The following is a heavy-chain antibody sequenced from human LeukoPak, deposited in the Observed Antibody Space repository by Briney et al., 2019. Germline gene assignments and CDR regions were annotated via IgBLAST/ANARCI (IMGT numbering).Heavy chain of an antibody. D-gene: IGHD3-22*01. CDR1: GFTFSDYY. CDR2: IYYSGST. V-gene: IGHV4-59*01. CDR3: ARDRSALYDSSGYYLYY. Sequence: PGGSLRLSCAASGFTFSDYYMSWIRQPPGKGLEWIGYIYYSGSTNYNPSLKSRVTISVDTSKNQFSLKLSSVTAADTAVYYCARDRSALYDSSGYYLYYWGQGMLVTVSS. J-gene: IGHJ4*02.